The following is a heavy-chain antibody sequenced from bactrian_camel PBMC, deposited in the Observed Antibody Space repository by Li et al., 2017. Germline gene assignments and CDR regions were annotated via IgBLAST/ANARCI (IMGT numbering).Heavy chain of an antibody. CDR1: GFTFSSYY. Sequence: QVQLVESGGGLVQPGGSLRLSCAASGFTFSSYYMSWVRQAPGKGLEWVSSIYSDGSNMNYADSVKGRFTISRDNAKNTLHLQLNSLKTEDTAMYYCTKDRGRAVPAGSFDYWAQGTQVTVS. CDR3: TKDRGRAVPAGSFDY. D-gene: IGHD6*01. J-gene: IGHJ6*01. CDR2: IYSDGSNM. V-gene: IGHV3-2*01.